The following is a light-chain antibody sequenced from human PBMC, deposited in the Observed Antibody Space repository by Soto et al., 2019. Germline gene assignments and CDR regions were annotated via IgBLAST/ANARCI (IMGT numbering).Light chain of an antibody. J-gene: IGKJ1*01. V-gene: IGKV3-20*01. CDR3: QQYGMSPVWTWT. Sequence: EIVLTQSPGTLSLSPGERATLSCRASQSIGSAYLAWYQQRPGQAPRLLIYGASTRATGIPDRFSGSGSGTDFTRTIGRLEPEDFAVYCCQQYGMSPVWTWTFGQGTKVEIK. CDR2: GAS. CDR1: QSIGSAY.